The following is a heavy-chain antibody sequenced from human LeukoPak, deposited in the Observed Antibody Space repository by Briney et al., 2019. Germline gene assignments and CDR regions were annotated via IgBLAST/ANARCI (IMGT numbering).Heavy chain of an antibody. CDR3: AKELRPNDY. CDR2: IDISSSNA. J-gene: IGHJ4*02. V-gene: IGHV3-23*01. Sequence: PGGSLRLSCAASGFTFSSHAMSWVRQAPGRGLEWVSSIDISSSNAYYADSVKGRFTISRDNSRNTLYLQMDSLRAEDSAIYYCAKELRPNDYWGQGTLVTVSS. D-gene: IGHD4-17*01. CDR1: GFTFSSHA.